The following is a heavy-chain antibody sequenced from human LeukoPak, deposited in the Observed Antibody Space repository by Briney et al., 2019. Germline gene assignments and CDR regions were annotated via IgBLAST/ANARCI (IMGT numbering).Heavy chain of an antibody. CDR3: ARAGSITLDY. Sequence: SQTLSLTCTVSGGSISGGGYYWSWIRQHPGKGLEWIGYIYYSGSTYYNPSLKSRVTISVDTSKNQFSLKLSSVTAADTAVYYCARAGSITLDYWGQGTLVTVSS. V-gene: IGHV4-31*03. D-gene: IGHD3-10*01. CDR1: GGSISGGGYY. CDR2: IYYSGST. J-gene: IGHJ4*02.